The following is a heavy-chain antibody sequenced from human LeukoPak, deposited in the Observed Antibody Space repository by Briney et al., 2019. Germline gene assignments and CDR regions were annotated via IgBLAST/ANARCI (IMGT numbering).Heavy chain of an antibody. CDR2: ISSSSSYI. Sequence: GGSLRLSCAASGFTFSSYSMNWVRQAPGKGLEWVSSISSSSSYIYYADSVKGRFTISRDNAKNSLYLQMNSLRAEDTAVYYCAKSFLRKQLVCSDPWGKGPLVTVSS. CDR1: GFTFSSYS. J-gene: IGHJ5*02. CDR3: AKSFLRKQLVCSDP. V-gene: IGHV3-21*01. D-gene: IGHD6-13*01.